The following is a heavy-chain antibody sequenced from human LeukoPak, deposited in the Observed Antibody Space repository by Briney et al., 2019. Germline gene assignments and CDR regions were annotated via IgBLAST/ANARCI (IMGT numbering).Heavy chain of an antibody. CDR1: GFTFSSYG. D-gene: IGHD3-22*01. CDR3: AKGEYYYDSSGYSVDY. J-gene: IGHJ4*02. V-gene: IGHV3-30*02. Sequence: GGSLRLSCAASGFTFSSYGMHWVRQAPGKGLEWVAFLRYDGSNKYYADSVKGRFTISRDNSKNTLYLQMNSLRAEDTAVYYCAKGEYYYDSSGYSVDYWGQGTLVTVSS. CDR2: LRYDGSNK.